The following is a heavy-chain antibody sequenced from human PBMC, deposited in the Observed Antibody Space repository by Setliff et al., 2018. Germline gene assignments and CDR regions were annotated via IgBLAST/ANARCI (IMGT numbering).Heavy chain of an antibody. CDR3: TRGTFSDFWSGDYYDY. CDR1: GITFRTYS. V-gene: IGHV3-48*01. J-gene: IGHJ4*02. D-gene: IGHD3-3*01. Sequence: GGSLRLSCAASGITFRTYSLSWVRQAPGRGLEWISFISSDSRTTYYADSVKGRFTISRDNAKNTLDLQMNSLRAEDSAMYYCTRGTFSDFWSGDYYDYWGQGTLVTVSS. CDR2: ISSDSRTT.